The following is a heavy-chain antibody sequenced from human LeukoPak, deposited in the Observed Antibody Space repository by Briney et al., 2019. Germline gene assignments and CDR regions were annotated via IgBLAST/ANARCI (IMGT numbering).Heavy chain of an antibody. V-gene: IGHV5-51*01. CDR1: GYSFTSYW. J-gene: IGHJ4*02. Sequence: HGESLKISCKGSGYSFTSYWIGWVRQMPGKGLEWMGIIYPGESDTRYSPSFQGQVTISADKSISTAYLQWSSLKASDTAMYYCARQGGDSSSSNPIDYWGQGTLVTVSS. CDR2: IYPGESDT. CDR3: ARQGGDSSSSNPIDY. D-gene: IGHD6-6*01.